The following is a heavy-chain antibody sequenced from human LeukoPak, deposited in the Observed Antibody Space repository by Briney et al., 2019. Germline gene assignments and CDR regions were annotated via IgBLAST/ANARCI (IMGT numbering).Heavy chain of an antibody. CDR3: ARVIYGDDAFDI. V-gene: IGHV4-39*01. D-gene: IGHD4-17*01. CDR1: GVSFSSSNSY. Sequence: SETLSLTCNVSGVSFSSSNSYWGWIRQPPGKGLEWIVSIYYSGNTYYNESLKSQVSISIDTSKNQFSLRLTSVSAADTAVYCCARVIYGDDAFDIWGQGTMGADSS. CDR2: IYYSGNT. J-gene: IGHJ3*02.